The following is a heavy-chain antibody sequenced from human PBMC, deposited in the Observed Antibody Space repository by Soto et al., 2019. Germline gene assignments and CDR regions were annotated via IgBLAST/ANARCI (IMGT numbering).Heavy chain of an antibody. CDR1: GESISSSSYY. V-gene: IGHV4-39*01. CDR3: ARQRTTVVTQAYFDH. D-gene: IGHD2-21*02. J-gene: IGHJ4*02. CDR2: IYYSGRT. Sequence: SETLSLTCIVSGESISSSSYYWGWIRQPPGKGLEWIGSIYYSGRTYYNPSFKSRVTISIDTSKNQFSLKLSSVTATDTAVYYCARQRTTVVTQAYFDHWGQGALVTVA.